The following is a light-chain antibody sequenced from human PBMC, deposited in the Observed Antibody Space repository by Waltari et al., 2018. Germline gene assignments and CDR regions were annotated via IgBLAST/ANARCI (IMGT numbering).Light chain of an antibody. CDR3: QQYGSSRT. CDR2: GAS. Sequence: EIVLTQSPGTLSLSPGERATLSCRASQSVRISYLAWYQQKPGQAPRLRIYGASSRATGIPDRFSGSGSGTDFTLTISRLEPEDFAVYYCQQYGSSRTFGQGTKVEIK. V-gene: IGKV3-20*01. J-gene: IGKJ1*01. CDR1: QSVRISY.